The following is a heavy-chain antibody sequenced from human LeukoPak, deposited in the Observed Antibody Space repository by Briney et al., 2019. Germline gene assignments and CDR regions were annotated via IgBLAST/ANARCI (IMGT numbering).Heavy chain of an antibody. Sequence: ASVKLSCKSSGYTFTNYYIHWVRQAPGQGLEWLGLINPGGGSTTYAQKFRVRVTMTSDTSTSTVFMELSSLRSEDTAIYYCAREGPATYHFNFWAQGSLVTVSS. CDR2: INPGGGST. D-gene: IGHD2-2*01. CDR1: GYTFTNYY. CDR3: AREGPATYHFNF. J-gene: IGHJ4*02. V-gene: IGHV1-46*01.